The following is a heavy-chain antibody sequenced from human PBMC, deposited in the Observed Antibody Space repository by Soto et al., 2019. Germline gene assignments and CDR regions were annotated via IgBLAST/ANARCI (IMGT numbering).Heavy chain of an antibody. CDR3: ARGGRMGNWYFDL. Sequence: QVQLVQSGAEVKKPGSSVKLSCNAAGGTFNNLAVSGLRQAPGQGLDWMVEIIPMFGSTNYAQRFQGRVTITAAESRSIAYMYLSSLRSDDTDIYYCARGGRMGNWYFDLWGRGTLVTVSS. CDR2: IIPMFGST. D-gene: IGHD3-10*01. J-gene: IGHJ2*01. CDR1: GGTFNNLA. V-gene: IGHV1-69*01.